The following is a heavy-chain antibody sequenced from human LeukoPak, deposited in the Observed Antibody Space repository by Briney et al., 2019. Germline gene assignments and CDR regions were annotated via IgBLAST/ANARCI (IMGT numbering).Heavy chain of an antibody. CDR3: ARGGYYFDSSD. V-gene: IGHV4-59*10. J-gene: IGHJ4*02. Sequence: SETLSLTCAVYGGSFSGYYWSWIRQPAGMGLEWIGRTYISGSTNHSPSLKSRLTMSVDTSKNQFSLKLSSVTAADTAVYYCARGGYYFDSSDWGQGILVTVS. CDR1: GGSFSGYY. CDR2: TYISGST. D-gene: IGHD3-22*01.